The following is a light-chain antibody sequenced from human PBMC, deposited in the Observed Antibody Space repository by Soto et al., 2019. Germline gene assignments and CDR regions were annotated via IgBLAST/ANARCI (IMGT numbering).Light chain of an antibody. CDR2: KAS. V-gene: IGKV1-5*03. CDR3: QQHYRSPLT. Sequence: DIQMTQSPSTLYASVGDRVTITCRASQSIGASLAWFQQKPGKAPNLLIYKASSLESGVPSRFSGSGSGTEFTLTISTLQPDDFATYYCQQHYRSPLTFGGGTEVEIK. J-gene: IGKJ4*01. CDR1: QSIGAS.